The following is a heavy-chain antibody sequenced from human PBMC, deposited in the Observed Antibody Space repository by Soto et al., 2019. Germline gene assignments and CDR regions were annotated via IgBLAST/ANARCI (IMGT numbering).Heavy chain of an antibody. V-gene: IGHV4-34*01. Sequence: SETLSLTCAVYGGSFSGYYWNWVRQPPGKGLEWIGEINHSGNTNYNPSLKSRVTISVDTSKNQFSLNLRSVTAADTAVYYCARDAKSYYYDTTKYYFDNWGQGILVTVSS. CDR2: INHSGNT. CDR3: ARDAKSYYYDTTKYYFDN. J-gene: IGHJ4*02. CDR1: GGSFSGYY. D-gene: IGHD3-9*01.